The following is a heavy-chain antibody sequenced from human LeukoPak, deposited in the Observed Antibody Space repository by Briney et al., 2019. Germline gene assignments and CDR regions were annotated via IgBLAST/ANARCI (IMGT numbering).Heavy chain of an antibody. CDR1: AYTLTSND. CDR3: AREQIEGIAAAGSDH. Sequence: TETFTCNTSAYTLTSNDIHSIRQAPGQGHEQKGITNPSSGSTSYAQKFHGTVTMTRHPSTSTLYMELSSLRSDHTAVYYCAREQIEGIAAAGSDHSGQGTLVPLS. J-gene: IGHJ4*02. V-gene: IGHV1-46*01. CDR2: TNPSSGST. D-gene: IGHD6-13*01.